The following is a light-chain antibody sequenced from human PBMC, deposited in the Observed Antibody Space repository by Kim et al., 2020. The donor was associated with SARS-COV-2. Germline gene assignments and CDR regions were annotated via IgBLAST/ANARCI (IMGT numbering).Light chain of an antibody. Sequence: DIQMTQSPSSLSVSVGDRVTITCQASQDIKNYLNWYQQKPGIAPKLLIYDASTLETGVPSRFSGSASGTDFTFTITSLQPEDIATYYCQQYNNLPWTFGQGTKVDIK. CDR2: DAS. CDR1: QDIKNY. CDR3: QQYNNLPWT. J-gene: IGKJ1*01. V-gene: IGKV1-33*01.